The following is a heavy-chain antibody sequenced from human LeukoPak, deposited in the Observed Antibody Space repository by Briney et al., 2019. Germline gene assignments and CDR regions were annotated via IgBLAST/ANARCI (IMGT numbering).Heavy chain of an antibody. CDR2: ISYDGSNK. CDR1: GFTFSSYA. D-gene: IGHD4-11*01. V-gene: IGHV3-30*04. J-gene: IGHJ3*02. CDR3: ARDMGNYYDEAFDI. Sequence: GGSLRLSCAASGFTFSSYAMSWFRQAPGKGLEWVAVISYDGSNKYYADSVKGRFTISRDNSKNTLYLQMNSLRAEDTAVYYCARDMGNYYDEAFDIWGQGTMVTVSS.